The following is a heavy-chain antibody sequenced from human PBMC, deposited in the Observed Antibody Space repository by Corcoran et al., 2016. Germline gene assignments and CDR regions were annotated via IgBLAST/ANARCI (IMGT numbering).Heavy chain of an antibody. CDR2: INHSGST. CDR1: GGSFSGYY. D-gene: IGHD2-2*02. J-gene: IGHJ6*02. CDR3: ARGEGYCSSTSCYTPLYYYYGMDV. Sequence: QVQLQQWGAGLLKPSETLSLTCAVYGGSFSGYYWSWIRQPPGKGLEWIGEINHSGSTNYNPSLKSRVTISVDTSKNQFSLKLSSVTAADTAVYYWARGEGYCSSTSCYTPLYYYYGMDVWGQGTTVTVSS. V-gene: IGHV4-34*01.